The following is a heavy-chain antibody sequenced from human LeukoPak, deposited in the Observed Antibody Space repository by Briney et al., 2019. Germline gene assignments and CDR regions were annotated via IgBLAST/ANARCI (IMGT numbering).Heavy chain of an antibody. CDR1: GYTFTSYG. Sequence: ASVKVSCKASGYTFTSYGISWVRQAPGQGLEWMGWISAYSGNTNYAQKLQGRVTMTTDTSTSTAYMELRSLRSDDTAVYYCAREDYDKTYYYGMDVWGQGTTVTVSS. CDR2: ISAYSGNT. D-gene: IGHD3-16*01. J-gene: IGHJ6*02. CDR3: AREDYDKTYYYGMDV. V-gene: IGHV1-18*01.